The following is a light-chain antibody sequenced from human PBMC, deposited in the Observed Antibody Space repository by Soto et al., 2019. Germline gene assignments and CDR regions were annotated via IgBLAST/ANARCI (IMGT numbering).Light chain of an antibody. J-gene: IGLJ2*01. Sequence: QSVLTQPPSASGSPGQSVTITCSGTSSDVGEENYVSWYQQHPGKVPKLILYEVSKRPSGVPDRVSGSRSGNTASLTVSGLQAEDEADYYCSSFAGSPVVFGGGTKLTVL. V-gene: IGLV2-8*01. CDR2: EVS. CDR1: SSDVGEENY. CDR3: SSFAGSPVV.